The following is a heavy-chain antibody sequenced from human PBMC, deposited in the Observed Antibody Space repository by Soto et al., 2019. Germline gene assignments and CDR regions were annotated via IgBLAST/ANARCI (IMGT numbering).Heavy chain of an antibody. V-gene: IGHV3-33*01. D-gene: IGHD3-3*02. CDR2: IWYDGSYK. CDR1: GFTFSTYG. J-gene: IGHJ6*02. Sequence: QVQLVESGGGVAQPGRSLRLSCAASGFTFSTYGMHWVRQAPGKGLEWVAVIWYDGSYKYYADSVKGRFTISRDNSKNTLYLPMNSLRVEDTAVYYCARTFLEWFYGMDVGGQGTTVTVSS. CDR3: ARTFLEWFYGMDV.